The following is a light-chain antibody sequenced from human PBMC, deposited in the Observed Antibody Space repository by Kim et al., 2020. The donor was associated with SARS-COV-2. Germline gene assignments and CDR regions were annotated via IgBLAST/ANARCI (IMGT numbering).Light chain of an antibody. Sequence: APGKTARITGGGTKIGSKIVNWYQQKPGQAPVLVVYYDRDRPSGIPERFSGSNSGNTATLTISRVEAGDEADYHCQVWDSSSEHWVFGGGTQLTVL. J-gene: IGLJ3*02. V-gene: IGLV3-21*03. CDR3: QVWDSSSEHWV. CDR1: KIGSKI. CDR2: YDR.